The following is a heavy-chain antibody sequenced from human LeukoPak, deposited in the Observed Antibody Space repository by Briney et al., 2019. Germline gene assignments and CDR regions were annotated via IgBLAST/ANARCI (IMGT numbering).Heavy chain of an antibody. J-gene: IGHJ2*01. V-gene: IGHV4-59*08. Sequence: SETLSLTCTVSGVSISGYYWSWIRQPPGQGLEWIGYIFYSGNTNYNPTLKSQATISVDTSENQFSLRLSSVTAADTAVYFCARQASWLPYFDLWGHGTLVAVSS. CDR1: GVSISGYY. D-gene: IGHD6-13*01. CDR3: ARQASWLPYFDL. CDR2: IFYSGNT.